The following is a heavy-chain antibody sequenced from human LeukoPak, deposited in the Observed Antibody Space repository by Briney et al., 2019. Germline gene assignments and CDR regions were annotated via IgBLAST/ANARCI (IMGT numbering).Heavy chain of an antibody. CDR2: INHSGTA. D-gene: IGHD2-2*01. V-gene: IGHV4-34*01. CDR3: ARGPDIVVVPAARPFDY. Sequence: SETLSLTCAVYGGSFSGYHWSWIRQPPGKGLEWIGEINHSGTANYNPSLKSRVTISVGTSKNQFSLKLGSVTAADTAVYYCARGPDIVVVPAARPFDYWGQGTLVTVSS. J-gene: IGHJ4*02. CDR1: GGSFSGYH.